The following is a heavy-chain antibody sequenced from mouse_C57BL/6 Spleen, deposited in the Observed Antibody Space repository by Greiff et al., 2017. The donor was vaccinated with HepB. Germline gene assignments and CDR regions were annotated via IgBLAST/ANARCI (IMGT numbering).Heavy chain of an antibody. CDR2: IHPNSGST. Sequence: QVQLQQPGAELVKPGASVKLSCKASGYTFTSYWMHWVKQRPGQGLEWIGMIHPNSGSTNYNEKFKSKATLTVDKSSSTAYMQLSSLTSEDSAVYYCARRTAQATGGFAYWGQGTLVTVSA. V-gene: IGHV1-64*01. D-gene: IGHD3-2*02. CDR1: GYTFTSYW. CDR3: ARRTAQATGGFAY. J-gene: IGHJ3*01.